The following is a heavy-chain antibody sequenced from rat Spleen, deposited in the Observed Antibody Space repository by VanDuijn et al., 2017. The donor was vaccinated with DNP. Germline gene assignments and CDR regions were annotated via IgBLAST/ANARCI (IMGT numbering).Heavy chain of an antibody. Sequence: EVQLVESGGGLVQPGRSLKLSCVASGFTFNNYWMTWIRQVPGKGLEWVASIIYDGSRTYFRDSVKGRFSISRDNAKNSLYLQMDSLRSEDTATYYCTTRDYFTGPYNSFPYWGQGTLVTVSS. J-gene: IGHJ3*01. D-gene: IGHD1-1*01. CDR1: GFTFNNYW. V-gene: IGHV5-31*01. CDR3: TTRDYFTGPYNSFPY. CDR2: IIYDGSRT.